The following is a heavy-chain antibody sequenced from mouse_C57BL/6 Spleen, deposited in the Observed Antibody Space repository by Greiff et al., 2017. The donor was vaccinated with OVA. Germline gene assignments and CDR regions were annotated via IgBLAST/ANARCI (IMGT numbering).Heavy chain of an antibody. V-gene: IGHV1-15*01. D-gene: IGHD1-1*01. J-gene: IGHJ1*03. CDR3: TRVGHYYGSSYGYFDV. CDR2: IDPETGGT. CDR1: GYTFTDYE. Sequence: VQLKESGAELVRPGASVTLSCKASGYTFTDYEMHWVKQTPVHGLEWIGAIDPETGGTAYNQKFKGKAILTADKSSSTAYMELRSLTSEDSAVYYCTRVGHYYGSSYGYFDVWGTGTTVTVSS.